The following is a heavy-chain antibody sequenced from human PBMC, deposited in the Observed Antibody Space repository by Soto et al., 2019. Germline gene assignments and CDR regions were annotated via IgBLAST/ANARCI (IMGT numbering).Heavy chain of an antibody. V-gene: IGHV3-53*04. CDR1: GFTVSSNY. CDR3: ARDYNGSGAGYYYMDV. Sequence: GGSLRLSCAASGFTVSSNYMSWVRQAPGKGLEWVSVIYSGGSTYYADSVKGRFTISRHNSKNTLYLQMNRLRAEDTAVYYCARDYNGSGAGYYYMDVWGKGTTVTVSS. D-gene: IGHD3-10*01. J-gene: IGHJ6*03. CDR2: IYSGGST.